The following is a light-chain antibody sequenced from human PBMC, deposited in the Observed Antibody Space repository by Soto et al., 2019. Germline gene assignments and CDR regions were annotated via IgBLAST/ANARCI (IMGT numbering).Light chain of an antibody. CDR2: GAS. V-gene: IGKV3-20*01. CDR1: QSISSNC. J-gene: IGKJ1*01. CDR3: QEYGSSRT. Sequence: EIVLTQSPGTLSLSPGERATLSCRASQSISSNCLAWYQQKPGRAPRLLIYGASSRAIGIPDRFSGSGSGTAFTLTISRLEPEDFAVYYCQEYGSSRTFGQGPKVEIK.